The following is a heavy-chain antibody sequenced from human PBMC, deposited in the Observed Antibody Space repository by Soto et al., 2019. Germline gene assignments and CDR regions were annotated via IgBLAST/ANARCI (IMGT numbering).Heavy chain of an antibody. CDR3: ARDQGGYVRYDY. D-gene: IGHD3-10*02. V-gene: IGHV4-31*03. CDR1: GDSISSSGYY. J-gene: IGHJ4*02. CDR2: IYHSGTT. Sequence: QVQLQESGPGLVKPSQTLSLTCTVSGDSISSSGYYWSWIRQHPEKGLQWIGYIYHSGTTYYNPSLESRLTISVDTSKNQFSLKLSSVTAADTAVYYCARDQGGYVRYDYWGQGTLVTVSS.